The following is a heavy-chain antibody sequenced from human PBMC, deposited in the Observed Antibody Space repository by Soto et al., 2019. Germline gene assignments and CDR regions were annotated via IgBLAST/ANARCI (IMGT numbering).Heavy chain of an antibody. CDR3: TRGGMTTVVTSTFDP. J-gene: IGHJ5*02. CDR2: INPGGDST. V-gene: IGHV1-46*03. D-gene: IGHD4-17*01. CDR1: GYTFTNYY. Sequence: QVQLVQSGAEVKKPGASVKVSCKASGYTFTNYYLHWVRQAPGQGLEWMGIINPGGDSTNYAQKFQGRVTMTRDTYTSTVYMELRSLRSEDTAVYYCTRGGMTTVVTSTFDPWGQGTLVTVSS.